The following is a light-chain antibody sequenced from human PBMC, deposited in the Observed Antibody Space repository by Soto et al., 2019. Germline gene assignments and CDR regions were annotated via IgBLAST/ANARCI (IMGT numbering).Light chain of an antibody. J-gene: IGLJ1*01. CDR3: GSYTTTDTPFV. V-gene: IGLV2-14*01. CDR2: EVN. Sequence: QSVLAQPCSGCGSPGQSITISCTGTSTDDGGYNYVSWYQHHPGKGPKLIIYEVNNRPSGVSDRFSGSKSGNKASLTISNLDPADESDYSCGSYTTTDTPFVFGTGTKVTVL. CDR1: STDDGGYNY.